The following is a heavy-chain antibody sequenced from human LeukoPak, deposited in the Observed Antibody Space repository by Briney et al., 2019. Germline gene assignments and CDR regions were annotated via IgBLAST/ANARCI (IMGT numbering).Heavy chain of an antibody. CDR2: INPNSGGT. J-gene: IGHJ4*02. D-gene: IGHD3-10*01. CDR1: GYTFTGYY. V-gene: IGHV1-2*02. CDR3: GRVGYYYGSGADY. Sequence: ASVKVSCKASGYTFTGYYMHWVRQAPGQGLEWMGWINPNSGGTNYAQKFQGRVTMTRDTSISTAYMELSRLRSDDTAVYYCGRVGYYYGSGADYWGQGTLVTVSS.